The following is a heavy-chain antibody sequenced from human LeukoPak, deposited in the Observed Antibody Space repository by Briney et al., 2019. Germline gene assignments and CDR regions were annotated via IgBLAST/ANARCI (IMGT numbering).Heavy chain of an antibody. Sequence: GGSLRLSCAASGFTFSDHYMDWVRQAPEKGLEWVGRIKSKTDGGTTDYAAPVKGRFAISRDDSKNTLYLQMNSLKTEDTAVYYCAADCSSTSCQDAFDIWGQGTMVTVSS. D-gene: IGHD2-2*01. V-gene: IGHV3-15*01. CDR1: GFTFSDHY. CDR2: IKSKTDGGTT. CDR3: AADCSSTSCQDAFDI. J-gene: IGHJ3*02.